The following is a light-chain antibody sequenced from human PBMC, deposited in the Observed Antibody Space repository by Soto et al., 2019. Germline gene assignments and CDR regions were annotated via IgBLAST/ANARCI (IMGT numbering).Light chain of an antibody. CDR3: QHYNSYSEA. J-gene: IGKJ1*01. CDR2: KAS. Sequence: DIQMTQSPSTLSGSVGDRVTITCRASQTISSWLAWYQQKPGKAPKLLIYKASTLKSGVPSRFSGSGSGTEFTLTIISLQPDDFATYYCQHYNSYSEAFGQGTQVALK. V-gene: IGKV1-5*03. CDR1: QTISSW.